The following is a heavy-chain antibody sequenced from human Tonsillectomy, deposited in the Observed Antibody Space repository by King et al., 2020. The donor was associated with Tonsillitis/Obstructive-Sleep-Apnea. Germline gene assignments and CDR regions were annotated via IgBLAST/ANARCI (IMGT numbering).Heavy chain of an antibody. CDR3: AKDKGDVMNGYAEYYYYYYVDV. Sequence: VQLVESGGGVVQPGRSLRLSCAASGFTFSSYGMHWVRQAPGKGLEWVAVISYDGSNKYYADSVKGRFTISRDNSKNTLYLQMNSLSAEDTAVYYCAKDKGDVMNGYAEYYYYYYVDVWGKGTTVTVSS. V-gene: IGHV3-30*18. CDR2: ISYDGSNK. J-gene: IGHJ6*03. CDR1: GFTFSSYG. D-gene: IGHD3-9*01.